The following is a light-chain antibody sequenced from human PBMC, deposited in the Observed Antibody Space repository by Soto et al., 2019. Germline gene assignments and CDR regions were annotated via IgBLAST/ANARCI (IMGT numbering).Light chain of an antibody. CDR3: QQYGGSPLT. Sequence: ETVLMQSPGTLSLSPGERATLSCRASQSVRSNYLAWYQQRPGQAPRLLIYGASSRATGIPDRFSGSGSGTDFTLTISRLEPADFAVYYCQQYGGSPLTFGGGTKVEIK. V-gene: IGKV3-20*01. CDR1: QSVRSNY. J-gene: IGKJ4*01. CDR2: GAS.